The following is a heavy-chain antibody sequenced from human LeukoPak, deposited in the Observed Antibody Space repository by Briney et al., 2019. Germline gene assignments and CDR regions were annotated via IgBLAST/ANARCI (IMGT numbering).Heavy chain of an antibody. CDR3: AREYRGYCSGGSCYGWFDP. V-gene: IGHV4-31*03. D-gene: IGHD2-15*01. Sequence: PSETLSLTCTVSGDSISSGNYYWSWIRQHPGKGLEWIGYIYYSGSTYYNPSLKSRVTISMDTSKNQFSLKLNSASAADTAVYYCAREYRGYCSGGSCYGWFDPWGQGTLVTVPS. CDR1: GDSISSGNYY. J-gene: IGHJ5*02. CDR2: IYYSGST.